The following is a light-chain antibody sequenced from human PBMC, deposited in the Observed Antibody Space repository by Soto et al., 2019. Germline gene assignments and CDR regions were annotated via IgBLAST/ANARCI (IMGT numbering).Light chain of an antibody. V-gene: IGKV1-39*01. CDR2: AAS. J-gene: IGKJ1*01. Sequence: DIQMTQSPSSLSASVGDRVTITCRASQSITSYLNWYQQKPGKAPQLLIYAASSFQSGVPSRFSGSGSGTDFTLTISSLQPEDFATYFCQQSYTTPWTFGQGTQVEVK. CDR1: QSITSY. CDR3: QQSYTTPWT.